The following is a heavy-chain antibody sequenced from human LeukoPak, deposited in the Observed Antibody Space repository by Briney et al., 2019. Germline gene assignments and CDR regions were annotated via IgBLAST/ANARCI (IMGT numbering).Heavy chain of an antibody. J-gene: IGHJ1*01. D-gene: IGHD4-17*01. CDR1: GGSFSGYY. V-gene: IGHV4-34*01. CDR3: ARGHSPVTTKVSYFQH. Sequence: SETLSLTCAVYGGSFSGYYWSWIRQPPGKGLEWIGEINHSGSTNYNPSFKSRVTILVDTSKHQFSLKLSSVTAADTAVYYCARGHSPVTTKVSYFQHWGQGTLVTVPS. CDR2: INHSGST.